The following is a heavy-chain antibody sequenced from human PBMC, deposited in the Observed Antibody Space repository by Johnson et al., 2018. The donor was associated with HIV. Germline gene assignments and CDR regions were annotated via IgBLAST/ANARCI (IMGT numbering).Heavy chain of an antibody. CDR1: GFNFDDYA. Sequence: VQLVESGGGLVQPGRSLRLSCAASGFNFDDYAMHWVRQVSGKGLEWVSGISWISDTIAYADYVKGRFTISRDNAKNSLYLQMNSLRPEDTALYYCAKDLTWEMQDAFDIWGQGTMVTVSS. D-gene: IGHD1-26*01. V-gene: IGHV3-9*01. J-gene: IGHJ3*02. CDR3: AKDLTWEMQDAFDI. CDR2: ISWISDTI.